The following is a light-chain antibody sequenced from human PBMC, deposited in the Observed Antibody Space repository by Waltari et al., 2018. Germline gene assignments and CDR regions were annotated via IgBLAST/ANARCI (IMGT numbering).Light chain of an antibody. Sequence: QSVLTQPPSVSGAPGQRVTLPCTGSSPNFGAGYGVHWYQQLPGTAPKVLIYENINRPSGVPDRFSGSKSGTSASLAITGLQAEDEADYYCQSYDTGLKGYVFGTGTKVTVL. J-gene: IGLJ1*01. V-gene: IGLV1-40*01. CDR1: SPNFGAGYG. CDR3: QSYDTGLKGYV. CDR2: ENI.